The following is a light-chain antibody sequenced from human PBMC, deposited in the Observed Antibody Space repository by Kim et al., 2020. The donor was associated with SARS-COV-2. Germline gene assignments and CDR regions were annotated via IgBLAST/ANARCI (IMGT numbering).Light chain of an antibody. CDR1: KLGDKY. CDR2: QDN. CDR3: QAWDSSTACV. V-gene: IGLV3-1*01. Sequence: SPEQTASITCSGDKLGDKYACWYQQRAGQSPVLVIYQDNKRPSGSPERFSGSNSGNTATLTISGTQAMDEADYYCQAWDSSTACVFGTGTKVTVL. J-gene: IGLJ1*01.